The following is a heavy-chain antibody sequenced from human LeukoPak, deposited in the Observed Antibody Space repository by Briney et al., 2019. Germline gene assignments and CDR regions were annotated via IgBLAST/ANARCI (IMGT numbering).Heavy chain of an antibody. J-gene: IGHJ4*02. CDR2: INHSGST. CDR3: ARGRSGSYWRLDY. D-gene: IGHD1-26*01. V-gene: IGHV4-34*01. Sequence: SETLSLTCAVYGGSFSGYYWSWIRQPPGKGLEWIGEINHSGSTNYNPSLKSRVTISVDTYKSQFSLKLSSVTAADTAVYYCARGRSGSYWRLDYWGQGTLVTVSS. CDR1: GGSFSGYY.